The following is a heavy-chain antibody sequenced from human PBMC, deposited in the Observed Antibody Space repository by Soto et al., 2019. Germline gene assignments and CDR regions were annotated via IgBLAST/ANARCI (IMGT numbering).Heavy chain of an antibody. CDR2: INHSGST. V-gene: IGHV4-34*01. Sequence: QVQLQQWGAGLFKPSETLSLTCAVYGGSFSGYYWSWIRQPPGKGLEWIGEINHSGSTNYNPSLKSRVTISVDTSKNQFSLKVSSVTAADTAVYYCARGLGYCSSTSCYTSYYYYGMDVWGQGTTVTVSS. CDR3: ARGLGYCSSTSCYTSYYYYGMDV. J-gene: IGHJ6*02. D-gene: IGHD2-2*02. CDR1: GGSFSGYY.